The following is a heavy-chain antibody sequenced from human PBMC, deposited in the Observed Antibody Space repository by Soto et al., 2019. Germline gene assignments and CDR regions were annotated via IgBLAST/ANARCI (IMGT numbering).Heavy chain of an antibody. J-gene: IGHJ6*02. CDR1: GFTFSSYA. CDR2: ISGSGGST. V-gene: IGHV3-23*01. D-gene: IGHD2-15*01. CDR3: AKRNVKSVAAIYYYYYGMDV. Sequence: TGGSLRLSCAASGFTFSSYAMSWVRQAPGKGLEWVSAISGSGGSTYYADSVKGRFTISRDNSKNTLYLQMNSLRAEDTAVYYCAKRNVKSVAAIYYYYYGMDVWGQGTTVTV.